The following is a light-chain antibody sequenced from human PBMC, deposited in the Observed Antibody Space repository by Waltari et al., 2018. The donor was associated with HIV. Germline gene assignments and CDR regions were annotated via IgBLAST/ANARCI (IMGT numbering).Light chain of an antibody. CDR2: ASL. CDR1: QRVGTY. J-gene: IGKJ5*01. Sequence: EIVLTQSPATLSLSPGDTATLSCRASQRVGTYLAWYQQKPGQPPRLLIFASLNRAPGIPASFSDSGSGTCLTLTISILESEDSAIYYCQRRRNWPPVSYGKGTRLEI. V-gene: IGKV3-11*01. CDR3: QRRRNWPPVS.